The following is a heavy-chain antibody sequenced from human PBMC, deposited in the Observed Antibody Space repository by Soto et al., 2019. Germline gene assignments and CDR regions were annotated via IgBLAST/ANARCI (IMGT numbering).Heavy chain of an antibody. CDR3: ARGTLIYYYDSSGYSF. Sequence: GGSLRLSCAASGVTVSSNYMSWVRQAPGKGLEWVSVIYSGGSTYYADSVKGRFTISRDNSKNTLYLQMNSLRAEDTAVYYCARGTLIYYYDSSGYSFWGQGTLVTVSS. D-gene: IGHD3-22*01. CDR1: GVTVSSNY. J-gene: IGHJ4*02. CDR2: IYSGGST. V-gene: IGHV3-66*01.